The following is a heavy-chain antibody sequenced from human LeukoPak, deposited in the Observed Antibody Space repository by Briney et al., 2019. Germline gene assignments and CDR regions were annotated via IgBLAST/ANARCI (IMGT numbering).Heavy chain of an antibody. CDR2: ISYDGSKK. CDR3: AKVAKEVATIEDFDY. CDR1: GFIFKTYA. J-gene: IGHJ4*02. D-gene: IGHD5-12*01. Sequence: GGSLRLSCAASGFIFKTYAMHWVRQAPGKGLEWVAAISYDGSKKYYADSVKGRFTVSRDNSKNTLYLQMNSLRAEDTAVHYCAKVAKEVATIEDFDYWGQGTLVTVSS. V-gene: IGHV3-30*18.